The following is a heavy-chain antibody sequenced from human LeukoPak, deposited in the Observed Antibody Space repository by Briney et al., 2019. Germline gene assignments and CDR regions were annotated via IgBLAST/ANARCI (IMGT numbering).Heavy chain of an antibody. CDR1: GFTFSSYG. Sequence: GGSLRLSCAASGFTFSSYGMHWVRQAPGKGLEWVAVIWYDGSNKYYADSVKGRLTISRDNSKNTLYLQMNSLRAEDTAVYYCARDLLTTRIAVAGYWGQGTLVTVSS. D-gene: IGHD6-19*01. J-gene: IGHJ4*02. V-gene: IGHV3-33*01. CDR2: IWYDGSNK. CDR3: ARDLLTTRIAVAGY.